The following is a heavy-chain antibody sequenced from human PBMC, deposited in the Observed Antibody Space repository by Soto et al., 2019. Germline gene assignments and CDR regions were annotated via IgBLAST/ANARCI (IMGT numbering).Heavy chain of an antibody. CDR2: ISWNSGSI. V-gene: IGHV3-9*01. Sequence: EVQLVESGGGLVQPGRSLRLSCAASGFTFDDYAMHWVRQAPGKGLEWVSGISWNSGSIGYADAVKGRFTISRDNAKNYLFLQMKSRIAEDTALYYCAKDMTRGYCSGRSCHFDYLGQGTLVTVSS. D-gene: IGHD2-15*01. CDR1: GFTFDDYA. CDR3: AKDMTRGYCSGRSCHFDY. J-gene: IGHJ4*02.